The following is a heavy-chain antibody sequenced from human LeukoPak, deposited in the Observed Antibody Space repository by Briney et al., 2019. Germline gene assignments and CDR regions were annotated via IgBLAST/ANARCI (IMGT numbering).Heavy chain of an antibody. CDR3: ARGRMATIRFYFDY. CDR2: ISSNGRIT. Sequence: PGGSLRLSCVASGFTFSSYALHWVRQGPGKGLEYVSAISSNGRITDYATSVKGRFTISRDDSKSTLYLQMGSLRAEDMAVYYCARGRMATIRFYFDYWGQGTLVTVSS. CDR1: GFTFSSYA. D-gene: IGHD5-24*01. J-gene: IGHJ4*02. V-gene: IGHV3-64*01.